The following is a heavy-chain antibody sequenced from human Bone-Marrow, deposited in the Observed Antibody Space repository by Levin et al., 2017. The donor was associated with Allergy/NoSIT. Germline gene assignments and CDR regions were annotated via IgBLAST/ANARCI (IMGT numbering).Heavy chain of an antibody. CDR3: ARGPYYDFWSGYIYWYFDL. J-gene: IGHJ2*01. CDR1: GFTFSSYW. Sequence: ASVKVSCAASGFTFSSYWMSWVRQAPGKGLEWVANIKQDGSEKYYVDSVKGRFTISRDNAKNSLYLQMNSLRAEDTAVYYCARGPYYDFWSGYIYWYFDLWGRGTLVTVSS. V-gene: IGHV3-7*01. CDR2: IKQDGSEK. D-gene: IGHD3-3*01.